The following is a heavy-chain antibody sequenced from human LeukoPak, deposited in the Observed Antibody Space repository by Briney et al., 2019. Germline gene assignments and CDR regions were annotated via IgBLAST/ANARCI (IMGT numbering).Heavy chain of an antibody. Sequence: SETLSLTCAVYGDSFSGYYRGWIRQPPGKGLEWIGEINHSGTINYNPSLKSRVTILVDTSKNQFSLNLSSVTAADTAVYYCARGVAGSSGLLYYFDYWGQGALVIVSS. CDR1: GDSFSGYY. J-gene: IGHJ4*02. D-gene: IGHD6-25*01. V-gene: IGHV4-34*01. CDR2: INHSGTI. CDR3: ARGVAGSSGLLYYFDY.